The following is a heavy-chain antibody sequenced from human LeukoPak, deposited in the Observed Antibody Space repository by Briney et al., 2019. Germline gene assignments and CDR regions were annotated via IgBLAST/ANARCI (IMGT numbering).Heavy chain of an antibody. CDR3: GLSGTSFGGIDQ. J-gene: IGHJ4*02. CDR1: GFRLSIYA. V-gene: IGHV3-30*02. D-gene: IGHD1-26*01. CDR2: IRYDGGNE. Sequence: GGSLRLSCAKSGFRLSIYAMYWVRQAPGKGLEWVAFIRYDGGNEQYADAVKGRFTISRDNSRKMLFLQMNSLRAEDTAVYYCGLSGTSFGGIDQWGQATQVGVCS.